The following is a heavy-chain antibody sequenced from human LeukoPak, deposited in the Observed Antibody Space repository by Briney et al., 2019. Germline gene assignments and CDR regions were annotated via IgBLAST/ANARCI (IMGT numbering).Heavy chain of an antibody. CDR3: ARDLGDGYNYGTFDI. V-gene: IGHV4-59*01. D-gene: IGHD5-24*01. CDR1: GGSISSYY. Sequence: SETLSLTCTVSGGSISSYYWSWIRQPPGKGLEWIGYIYYSGSTNYNPSLKSRVTISVDTSKNQFSLKLSSVTAADTAVYYCARDLGDGYNYGTFDIWGQGTMVTVSS. CDR2: IYYSGST. J-gene: IGHJ3*02.